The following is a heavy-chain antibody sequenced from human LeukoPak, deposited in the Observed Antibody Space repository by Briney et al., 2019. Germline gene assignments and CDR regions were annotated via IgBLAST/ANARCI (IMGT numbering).Heavy chain of an antibody. V-gene: IGHV3-21*01. Sequence: GGSLRLSCAASGFTFSSYEMNWVRQAPGKGLEWVSSISSSSSYIYYADSVKGRFTISRDNAKNSLYLQMNSLGAEDTAVYYCARGPMVVTPIDYWGQGTLVTVSS. D-gene: IGHD4-23*01. CDR2: ISSSSSYI. J-gene: IGHJ4*02. CDR3: ARGPMVVTPIDY. CDR1: GFTFSSYE.